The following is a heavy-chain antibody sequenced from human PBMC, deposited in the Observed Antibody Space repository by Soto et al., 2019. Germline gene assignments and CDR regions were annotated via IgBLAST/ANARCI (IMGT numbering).Heavy chain of an antibody. V-gene: IGHV4-30-4*01. CDR3: ARLQGDGYNYRTFDI. Sequence: SETLSLTCTVSGGSISSGAYYWSWIRQPPGKGLEWLGHINYSGNTFYNSSLKSRVTISVNTSKNQFSLNLRSVTAADTSVYYCARLQGDGYNYRTFDIWGQGTMVT. J-gene: IGHJ3*02. CDR2: INYSGNT. CDR1: GGSISSGAYY. D-gene: IGHD5-12*01.